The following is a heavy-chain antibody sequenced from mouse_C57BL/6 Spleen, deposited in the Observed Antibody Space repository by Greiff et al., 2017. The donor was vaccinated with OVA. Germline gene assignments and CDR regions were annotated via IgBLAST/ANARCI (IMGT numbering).Heavy chain of an antibody. Sequence: QVQLKQPGAELVKPGASVKLSCKASGYTFTSYWMHWVKQRPGQGLEWIGMIHPNSGSTNYNEKFKSKATLTVDKSSSTAYMQLSSLTSEDSAVYYCARCPLYAMDYWGQGTSVTVSS. CDR2: IHPNSGST. V-gene: IGHV1-64*01. J-gene: IGHJ4*01. CDR3: ARCPLYAMDY. CDR1: GYTFTSYW.